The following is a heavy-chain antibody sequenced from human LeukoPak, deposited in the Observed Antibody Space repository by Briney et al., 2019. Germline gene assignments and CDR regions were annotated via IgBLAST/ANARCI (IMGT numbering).Heavy chain of an antibody. D-gene: IGHD5-12*01. CDR3: ARGHGYSGYIDY. CDR2: IYYSGST. CDR1: GGSISSYY. V-gene: IGHV4-59*01. Sequence: PSETLSLTCTVSGGSISSYYWSWIRQPPGKGLEWIGYIYYSGSTNCNPSLKSRVTISVDTFKNQFSLKLSSVTAADTAVYYCARGHGYSGYIDYWGQGTLVTVSS. J-gene: IGHJ4*02.